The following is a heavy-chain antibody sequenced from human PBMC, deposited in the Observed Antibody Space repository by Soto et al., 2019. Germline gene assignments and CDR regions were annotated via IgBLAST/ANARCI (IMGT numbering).Heavy chain of an antibody. CDR1: GYTFTGYY. J-gene: IGHJ6*02. V-gene: IGHV1-2*04. D-gene: IGHD3-10*01. CDR3: ASGGPRGHYYYYYYGMDV. Sequence: ASVKVSCKASGYTFTGYYMHWVRQAPGQGLEWMGWINPNSGGTNYAQKFQGWVTMTRDTSISTAYMELSRLRSDDTAVYYCASGGPRGHYYYYYYGMDVWGQGTTVTVSS. CDR2: INPNSGGT.